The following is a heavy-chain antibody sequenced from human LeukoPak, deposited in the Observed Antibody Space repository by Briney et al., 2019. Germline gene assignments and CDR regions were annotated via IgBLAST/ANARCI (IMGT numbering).Heavy chain of an antibody. CDR1: GYTFSTYE. CDR3: ARSPYYDGSGSYYGFDY. J-gene: IGHJ4*02. D-gene: IGHD3-10*01. Sequence: GGSLRVSCADSGYTFSTYEMNWVRQAPGKGLEWVAYISSSGNTIYYADSVKGRFTISRDNAKNSLYLQMNSLRAEDTAVYYCARSPYYDGSGSYYGFDYWGQGTLVTVSS. V-gene: IGHV3-48*03. CDR2: ISSSGNTI.